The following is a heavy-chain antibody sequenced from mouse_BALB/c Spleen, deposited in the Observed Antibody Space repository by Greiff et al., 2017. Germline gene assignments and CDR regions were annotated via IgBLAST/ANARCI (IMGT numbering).Heavy chain of an antibody. CDR2: IDPANGNT. D-gene: IGHD2-3*01. CDR3: ARGDGYYVGAMDY. CDR1: GFNIKDYY. V-gene: IGHV14-3*02. J-gene: IGHJ4*01. Sequence: DVQLQESGAELVRSGASVKLSCTASGFNIKDYYMHWVKQRPEQGLEWIGRIDPANGNTKYDPKFQGKATITADTSSNTAYLQLSSLTSEDTAVYYCARGDGYYVGAMDYWGQGTSVTVSS.